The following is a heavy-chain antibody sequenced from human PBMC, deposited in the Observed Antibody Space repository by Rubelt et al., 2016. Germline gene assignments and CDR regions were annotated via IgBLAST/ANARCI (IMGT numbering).Heavy chain of an antibody. CDR1: GGSISSSSYY. CDR3: ARGGIAVAGTPDY. Sequence: QVQLQESGPGLVKPSETLSLTCTVSGGSISSSSYYWGWIRQPPGKGLEWIGSIYYSGSTYYNRSITSGGTIVVDTSKNQFSVKRSSVTAADTAVYYCARGGIAVAGTPDYWGQGTLVTVSS. D-gene: IGHD6-19*01. V-gene: IGHV4-39*01. J-gene: IGHJ4*02. CDR2: IYYSGST.